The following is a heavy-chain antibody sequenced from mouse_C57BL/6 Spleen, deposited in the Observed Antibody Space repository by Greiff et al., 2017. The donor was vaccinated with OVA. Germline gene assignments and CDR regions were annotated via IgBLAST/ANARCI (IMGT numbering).Heavy chain of an antibody. D-gene: IGHD1-1*01. CDR2: INPGSGGT. CDR3: GRRGGSSFDY. V-gene: IGHV1-54*01. J-gene: IGHJ2*01. CDR1: GYAFTNYL. Sequence: QVQLQQSGAELVRPGTSVKVSCKASGYAFTNYLIEWVKQRPGQGLEWIGVINPGSGGTNYNEKFKGKATLTADKSSSTAYMQLSSLTSEDSAVYFCGRRGGSSFDYWGQGTTLTVSS.